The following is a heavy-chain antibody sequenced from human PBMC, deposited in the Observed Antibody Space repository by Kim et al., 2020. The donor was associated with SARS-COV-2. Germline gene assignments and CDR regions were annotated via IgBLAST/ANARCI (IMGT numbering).Heavy chain of an antibody. CDR2: ISYDGSNK. CDR3: ARETGYSSSWYFLHDAFDI. CDR1: GFTFSSYA. D-gene: IGHD6-13*01. J-gene: IGHJ3*02. V-gene: IGHV3-30-3*01. Sequence: GGSLRLSCAASGFTFSSYAMHWVRQAPGKGLEWVAVISYDGSNKYYADSVKGRFTISRDNSKNTLYLQMNSLRAEDTAVYYCARETGYSSSWYFLHDAFDIWGQGTMFTVSS.